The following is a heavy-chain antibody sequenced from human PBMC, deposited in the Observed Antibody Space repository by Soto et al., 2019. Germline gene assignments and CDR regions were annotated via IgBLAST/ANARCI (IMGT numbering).Heavy chain of an antibody. D-gene: IGHD6-19*01. J-gene: IGHJ4*02. CDR3: AKVSCCGSGWKYYFEE. V-gene: IGHV3-23*01. CDR2: ITGSGP. CDR1: GFTFSSYG. Sequence: GGYMRLSCAASGFTFSSYGMTWVRQAPGKGLEWVSDITGSGPHYADSVQGRFTISRDNSKNTVYLQMNSLRGEDTAVYYCAKVSCCGSGWKYYFEESCQAILVTVYS.